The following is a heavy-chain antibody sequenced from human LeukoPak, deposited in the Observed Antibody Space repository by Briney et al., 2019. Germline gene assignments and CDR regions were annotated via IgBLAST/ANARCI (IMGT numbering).Heavy chain of an antibody. CDR3: ATDPAGITMIVAGDI. D-gene: IGHD3-22*01. CDR1: GYTLTELS. CDR2: FDPEDGET. V-gene: IGHV1-24*01. J-gene: IGHJ3*02. Sequence: GASVKVSCKVSGYTLTELSMHWVRQAPGKGLEWMGGFDPEDGETIYAQKFQGRVAMTEDTSTDTAYMELSSLRSEDTAVYYCATDPAGITMIVAGDIWGQGTMVTVSS.